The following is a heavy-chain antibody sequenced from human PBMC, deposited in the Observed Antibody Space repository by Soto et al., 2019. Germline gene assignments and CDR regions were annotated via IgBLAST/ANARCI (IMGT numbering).Heavy chain of an antibody. V-gene: IGHV3-66*04. Sequence: EVQLVESGGGLVKPGGSLRPSWAPSGVTVSSNYMSWVRQAPGKGLEWVSVIYSDGSTYYADSVKGRFTISRDNSKNTLYLQMNSLRAEDTAVYYCARHGYNYGGGYFDYWGQGTLVTVSS. CDR1: GVTVSSNY. CDR2: IYSDGST. D-gene: IGHD5-18*01. CDR3: ARHGYNYGGGYFDY. J-gene: IGHJ4*02.